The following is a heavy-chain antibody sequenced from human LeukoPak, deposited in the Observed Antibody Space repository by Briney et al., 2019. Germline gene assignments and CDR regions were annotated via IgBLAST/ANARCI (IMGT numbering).Heavy chain of an antibody. CDR2: IYYGGST. Sequence: SQTLSLTCTASGGSISSGGHYWTWIRQHPEKGLEWIGYIYYGGSTYYNPSLKSRVTISVDTSKNQFSLKLSSVTAADTAVYYCARDETGGDYFDYWGQGTLVTVSS. CDR1: GGSISSGGHY. CDR3: ARDETGGDYFDY. J-gene: IGHJ4*02. D-gene: IGHD3-10*01. V-gene: IGHV4-31*03.